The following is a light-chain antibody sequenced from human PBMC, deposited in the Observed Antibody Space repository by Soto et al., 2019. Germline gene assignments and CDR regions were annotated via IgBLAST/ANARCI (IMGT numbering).Light chain of an antibody. CDR1: SSNIGSNY. J-gene: IGLJ2*01. CDR2: RDS. CDR3: AAWDDSRSGRVV. V-gene: IGLV1-47*01. Sequence: QSVLTQPPSASGTPGQRVTISCSGSSSNIGSNYVYWYQHLPGTAPKLLIYRDSQRPSGVPDRFSGSKSGTSASLAIRGLRSEDEADYYCAAWDDSRSGRVVFGGGTKVTVL.